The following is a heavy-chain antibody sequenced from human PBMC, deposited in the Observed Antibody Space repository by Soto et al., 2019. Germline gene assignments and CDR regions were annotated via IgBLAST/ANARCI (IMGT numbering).Heavy chain of an antibody. J-gene: IGHJ3*02. Sequence: GSLRLSCAASGFTFSSYAMSWVRQAPGKGLEWVSAISGSGGGTYYADSVKGRFTISRDNSKNTLYLQMNSLRAEDTAVYYCAKDQYSSGWYGAFDIWGQGTMVTVSS. V-gene: IGHV3-23*01. CDR2: ISGSGGGT. CDR1: GFTFSSYA. D-gene: IGHD6-19*01. CDR3: AKDQYSSGWYGAFDI.